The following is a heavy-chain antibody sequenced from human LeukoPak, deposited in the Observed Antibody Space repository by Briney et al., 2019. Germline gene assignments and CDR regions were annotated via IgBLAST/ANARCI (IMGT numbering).Heavy chain of an antibody. V-gene: IGHV1-3*01. CDR1: GDTFYDYA. J-gene: IGHJ4*02. Sequence: ASVKVSCKTSGDTFYDYAVQWVRQAPGQRLEWMGWINAGKGKIRYSQKFQDRVTISRDTSATTAYLDLSSLKSEDTAVYYCARARWTSTVTTYYLDFWGQGTLVTVSS. D-gene: IGHD4-17*01. CDR3: ARARWTSTVTTYYLDF. CDR2: INAGKGKI.